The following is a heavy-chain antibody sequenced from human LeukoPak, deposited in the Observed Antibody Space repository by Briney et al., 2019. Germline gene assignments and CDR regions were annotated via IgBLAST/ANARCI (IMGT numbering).Heavy chain of an antibody. D-gene: IGHD3-9*01. V-gene: IGHV1-18*01. Sequence: ASVKVSRTASGYTFTSYGISWVRQAPGQGLEWMGWISAYNGNTNYAQKLQGRVTMTTDTSTSTAYMELRSLRSDDTAVYYCARDDYAILTGHYHRRVDYWGQGTLVTVSS. CDR3: ARDDYAILTGHYHRRVDY. J-gene: IGHJ4*02. CDR1: GYTFTSYG. CDR2: ISAYNGNT.